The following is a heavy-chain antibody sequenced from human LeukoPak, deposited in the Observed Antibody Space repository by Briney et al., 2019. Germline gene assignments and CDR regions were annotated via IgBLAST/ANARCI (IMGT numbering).Heavy chain of an antibody. CDR3: ARDTYDFWSGYSGYYFDY. CDR2: ISYDGSNK. Sequence: PGGSLRLSCAASGFTFSSYAMHWVRQAPGKGLEWVAAISYDGSNKYYADSVKGRFTISRDNSKNTLYLQMNSLRAEDTAVYYCARDTYDFWSGYSGYYFDYWGQGTLVTVSS. D-gene: IGHD3-3*01. CDR1: GFTFSSYA. V-gene: IGHV3-30-3*01. J-gene: IGHJ4*02.